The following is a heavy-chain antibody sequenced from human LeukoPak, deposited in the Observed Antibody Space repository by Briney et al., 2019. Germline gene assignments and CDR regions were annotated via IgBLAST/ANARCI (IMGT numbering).Heavy chain of an antibody. CDR2: VYSENT. V-gene: IGHV4-39*07. CDR3: ARGRKYDYVWGSYRYGCYFDY. J-gene: IGHJ4*02. CDR1: GDSISSSSFF. Sequence: SETLSLTCTVSGDSISSSSFFWGWIRQPPGKGLEWIGAVYSENTYYNPSLKSRVTISVDTSKNQFSLKLSSVTAADTAVYYCARGRKYDYVWGSYRYGCYFDYWGQGTLVTVSS. D-gene: IGHD3-16*02.